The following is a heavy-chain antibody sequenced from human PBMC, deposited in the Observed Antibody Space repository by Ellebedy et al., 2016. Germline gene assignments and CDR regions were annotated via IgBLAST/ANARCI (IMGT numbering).Heavy chain of an antibody. J-gene: IGHJ3*02. CDR2: FYHSGRT. CDR3: ATRILAVALNGFDI. Sequence: SETLSLTCTVSGYSINSGYYWGWIRQPPGKGLEWIGNFYHSGRTYYNPSLKSRVTISIDTSKNQVSLKLSSVTAADTAVYYCATRILAVALNGFDIWGRGTVVTVSS. V-gene: IGHV4-38-2*02. D-gene: IGHD6-19*01. CDR1: GYSINSGYY.